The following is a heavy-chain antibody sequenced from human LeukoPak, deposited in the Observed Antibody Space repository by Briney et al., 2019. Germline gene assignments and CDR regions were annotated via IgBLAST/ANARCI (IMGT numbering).Heavy chain of an antibody. CDR1: GFTFDDYG. CDR3: AELGITMIGGV. Sequence: GGSLRLSCAASGFTFDDYGMSWVRQAPGKGLEWVSAISGSGGSTYYADSVKGRFTISRDNSKNTLYLQMNSLRAEDTAVYYCAELGITMIGGVWGKGTTVTISS. CDR2: ISGSGGST. D-gene: IGHD3-10*02. J-gene: IGHJ6*04. V-gene: IGHV3-23*01.